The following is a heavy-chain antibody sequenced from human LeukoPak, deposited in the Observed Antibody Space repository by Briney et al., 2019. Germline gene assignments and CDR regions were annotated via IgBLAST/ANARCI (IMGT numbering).Heavy chain of an antibody. CDR2: ISAYNGNT. CDR3: ARGVWELASRLLVYYFDY. CDR1: GYTFTSYG. Sequence: GASVKVSCKASGYTFTSYGISWVRQAPGQGLEWMGWISAYNGNTNYAQKLQGRVTMTTDTSTSTAYMELRSLRSDDTAVYYCARGVWELASRLLVYYFDYWGQGTLVTVSS. J-gene: IGHJ4*02. V-gene: IGHV1-18*01. D-gene: IGHD1-26*01.